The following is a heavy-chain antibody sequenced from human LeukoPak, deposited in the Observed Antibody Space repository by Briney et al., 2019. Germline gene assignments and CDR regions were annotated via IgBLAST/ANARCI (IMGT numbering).Heavy chain of an antibody. CDR1: GFTFSDYY. CDR3: GRANYGMDV. CDR2: ITGSSSYT. Sequence: TGESLRLSCTASGFTFSDYYMSWIRQAPGMGLECVSYITGSSSYTNYADSVKGRFTISRDNTKNSLYLQMNSLRAEDTAVYYCGRANYGMDVWGLGTTVTVSS. V-gene: IGHV3-11*05. J-gene: IGHJ6*02.